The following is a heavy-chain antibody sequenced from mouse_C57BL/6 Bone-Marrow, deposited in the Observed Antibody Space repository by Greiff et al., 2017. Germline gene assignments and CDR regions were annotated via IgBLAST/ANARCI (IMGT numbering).Heavy chain of an antibody. D-gene: IGHD2-1*01. CDR1: GYTFTSYW. CDR2: IDPSDSYT. V-gene: IGHV1-69*01. J-gene: IGHJ3*01. CDR3: ARGGNSMVTTKGFAY. Sequence: QVQLQQPGAELVMPGASVKLSCKASGYTFTSYWMHWVKQRPAQGLEWIGEIDPSDSYTNSNQKFKGKSTLTVDKSSGTAYMQLSSLTSEDSAVYYCARGGNSMVTTKGFAYWGQGTLVTVSA.